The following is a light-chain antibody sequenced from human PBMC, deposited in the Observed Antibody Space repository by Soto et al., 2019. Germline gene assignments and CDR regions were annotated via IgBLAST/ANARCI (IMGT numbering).Light chain of an antibody. J-gene: IGLJ1*01. V-gene: IGLV2-8*01. CDR1: SSDVGGYKY. Sequence: QSALTQPPSASGSPGQSVTISCTGTSSDVGGYKYVSWYQQHPGKAPKLMIFEVNKRPSGVPDRFSGSKSGNTASLTVSGLQTGDEADYYCSSYAGINNLGVFGTGTKRTVL. CDR2: EVN. CDR3: SSYAGINNLGV.